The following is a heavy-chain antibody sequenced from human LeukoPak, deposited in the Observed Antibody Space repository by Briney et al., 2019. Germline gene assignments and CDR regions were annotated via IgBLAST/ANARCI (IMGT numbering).Heavy chain of an antibody. Sequence: ASVKVSCKASGYTFTSYGISWVRQAPGQGLEWMGWISAYNGNTNYAQKLQGRVTMTTDTSTSTVYMELRSLRSDDTAVYYCARAYRIAVAGTPGWFDPWGQGTLVTVSS. CDR2: ISAYNGNT. CDR3: ARAYRIAVAGTPGWFDP. D-gene: IGHD6-19*01. CDR1: GYTFTSYG. J-gene: IGHJ5*02. V-gene: IGHV1-18*01.